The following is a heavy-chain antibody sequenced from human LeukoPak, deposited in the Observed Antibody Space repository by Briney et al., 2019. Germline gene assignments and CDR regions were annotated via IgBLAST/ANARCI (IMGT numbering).Heavy chain of an antibody. V-gene: IGHV1-8*03. Sequence: ASVKVSCKASGGTFSSYAISWVRQAPGQGLEWMGWMNPNSGNTGYAQKFQGRVTITRNTSISTAYMELSSLRSEDTAVYYCARGFGSSWYYYYYMDVWGKGTTVTVSS. CDR3: ARGFGSSWYYYYYMDV. D-gene: IGHD6-13*01. CDR1: GGTFSSYA. CDR2: MNPNSGNT. J-gene: IGHJ6*03.